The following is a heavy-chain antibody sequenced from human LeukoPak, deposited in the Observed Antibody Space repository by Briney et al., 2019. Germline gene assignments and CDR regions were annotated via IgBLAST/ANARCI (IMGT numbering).Heavy chain of an antibody. CDR1: GGSIRSNY. D-gene: IGHD3-10*01. CDR3: AKSNGYGLVDI. J-gene: IGHJ3*02. V-gene: IGHV4-59*12. Sequence: SETLSLTCTVSGGSIRSNYWSWIRQPPGKGLEWIGYMYYSGSTNYNPPLKSRVTISLDTSRNQFSLKLNSVTAADTAVYYCAKSNGYGLVDIWGQGTMVTVSS. CDR2: MYYSGST.